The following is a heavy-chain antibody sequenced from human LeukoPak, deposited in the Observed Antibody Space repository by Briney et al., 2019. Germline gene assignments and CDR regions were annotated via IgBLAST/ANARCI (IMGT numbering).Heavy chain of an antibody. CDR1: GFTFSSYW. Sequence: PGGSLRLSCAASGFTFSSYWMHWVRQAPGKGLVWVSRTNSDGSSTSYADSVKGRFTISRDNAKNTLYLQMNSLRAEDTAVYYCARGGFDVPGMDVWGQGTTVTVSS. CDR3: ARGGFDVPGMDV. D-gene: IGHD3-10*02. J-gene: IGHJ6*02. V-gene: IGHV3-74*01. CDR2: TNSDGSST.